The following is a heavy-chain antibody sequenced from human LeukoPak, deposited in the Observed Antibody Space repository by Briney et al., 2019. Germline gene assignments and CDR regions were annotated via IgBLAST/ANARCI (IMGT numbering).Heavy chain of an antibody. Sequence: SETLSLTCAVYGGSFSGYYWSWIRQPPGKGLEWIGEINHSGSTNYNPSLKSRVTISVDTSKNQFSLKLSSVTAADTAVYYCAGRPSVRFRGYSYGSTGNRDYWGQGTLVTVSS. D-gene: IGHD5-18*01. J-gene: IGHJ4*02. CDR2: INHSGST. V-gene: IGHV4-34*01. CDR1: GGSFSGYY. CDR3: AGRPSVRFRGYSYGSTGNRDY.